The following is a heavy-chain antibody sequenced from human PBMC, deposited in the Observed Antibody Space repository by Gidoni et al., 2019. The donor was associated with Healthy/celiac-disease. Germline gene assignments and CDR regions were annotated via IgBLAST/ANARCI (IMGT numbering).Heavy chain of an antibody. CDR2: IYYSGST. Sequence: QVQLQESGPGLVKPSETLSLTCTVSGGSISSYYWSWIRQPPGKGLEWIGYIYYSGSTNYNPSLKSRVTISVDTSKNQFSLKLSSVTAADTAVYYCAALYYDILTGEGWFDPWGQGTLVTVSS. D-gene: IGHD3-9*01. J-gene: IGHJ5*02. V-gene: IGHV4-59*01. CDR1: GGSISSYY. CDR3: AALYYDILTGEGWFDP.